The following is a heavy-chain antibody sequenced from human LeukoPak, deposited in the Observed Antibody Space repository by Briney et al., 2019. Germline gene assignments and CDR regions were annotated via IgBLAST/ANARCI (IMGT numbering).Heavy chain of an antibody. Sequence: PSETLSLTCTVSGGSISGYYWTWIRQPPGKGLEWIGYIYYSGSTNYNPSLKSRVTISLDTSKNQFSLKLSSVTAADTAVYYCAFLGSWRTGLDYWGQETLLTVSS. V-gene: IGHV4-59*01. J-gene: IGHJ4*02. CDR1: GGSISGYY. D-gene: IGHD1-26*01. CDR3: AFLGSWRTGLDY. CDR2: IYYSGST.